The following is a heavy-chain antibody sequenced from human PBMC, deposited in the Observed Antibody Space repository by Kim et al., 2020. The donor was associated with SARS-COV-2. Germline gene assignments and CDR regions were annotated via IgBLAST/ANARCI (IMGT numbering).Heavy chain of an antibody. J-gene: IGHJ4*02. V-gene: IGHV3-30*01. CDR3: ARVGGSGYYLSYMDY. D-gene: IGHD3-22*01. Sequence: DSAKGQFTISRDNSKNTLYLQMNSLRAEDTAVYYCARVGGSGYYLSYMDYWGQGTLVTVSS.